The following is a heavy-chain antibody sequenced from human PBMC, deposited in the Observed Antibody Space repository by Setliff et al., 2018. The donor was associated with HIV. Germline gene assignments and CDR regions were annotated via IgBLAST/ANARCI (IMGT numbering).Heavy chain of an antibody. CDR1: GGSISSGGYY. Sequence: SETLSLTCTVSGGSISSGGYYWSWIRQHPGKGLEWIGYIYYSGSTYYNPSLKSRVTISVDTSKNQFSLKLSSVTAADTAVYYCATMGYSSSWSYYFDYWGQGTLVTVSS. V-gene: IGHV4-31*03. D-gene: IGHD6-13*01. CDR3: ATMGYSSSWSYYFDY. CDR2: IYYSGST. J-gene: IGHJ4*02.